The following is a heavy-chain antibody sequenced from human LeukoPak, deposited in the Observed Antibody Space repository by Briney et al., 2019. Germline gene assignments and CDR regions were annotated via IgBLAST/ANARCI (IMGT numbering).Heavy chain of an antibody. J-gene: IGHJ6*03. CDR3: ARAASYYYGSGSYYKDYYYYYMDV. D-gene: IGHD3-10*01. CDR2: IYTSGST. CDR1: GGSISSGSYY. Sequence: SQTLSLTCTVSGGSISSGSYYWSWIRQPAGKGLEWIGRIYTSGSTNYNPSLKSRVTISVNTSKNQFSLKLSSVTAADTAVYYCARAASYYYGSGSYYKDYYYYYMDVWGKGTTVTVSS. V-gene: IGHV4-61*02.